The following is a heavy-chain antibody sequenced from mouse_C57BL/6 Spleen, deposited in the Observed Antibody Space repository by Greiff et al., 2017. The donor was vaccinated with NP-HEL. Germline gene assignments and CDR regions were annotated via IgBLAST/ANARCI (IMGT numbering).Heavy chain of an antibody. Sequence: QVHVKQSGAELARPGASVKMSCKASGYTFTSYTMHWVKQRPGQGLEWIGYINPSSGYTKYNQKFKDKATLTADKSSSTAYMQLSSLTSEDSAVYYCARSGNYYGSSPLDYWGQGTTLTVSS. J-gene: IGHJ2*01. D-gene: IGHD1-1*01. CDR1: GYTFTSYT. V-gene: IGHV1-4*01. CDR3: ARSGNYYGSSPLDY. CDR2: INPSSGYT.